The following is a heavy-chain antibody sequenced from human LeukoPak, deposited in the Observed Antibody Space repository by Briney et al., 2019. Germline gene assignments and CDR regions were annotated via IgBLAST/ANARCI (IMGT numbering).Heavy chain of an antibody. D-gene: IGHD2-15*01. CDR1: GGSISSSSYY. V-gene: IGHV4-39*01. J-gene: IGHJ4*02. CDR2: IYYSGST. CDR3: ARYFHGYCSGVSCFYDY. Sequence: SETLSLTCTVSGGSISSSSYYWGWIRQPPGKGLEWIGSIYYSGSTYYNPSLKSRVTISVDMSDNQFSLKLSSVTAADTAVYFCARYFHGYCSGVSCFYDYWGPGTLVTVSS.